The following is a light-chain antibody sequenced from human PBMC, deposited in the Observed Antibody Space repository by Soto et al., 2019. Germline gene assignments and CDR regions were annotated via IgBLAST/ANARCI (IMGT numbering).Light chain of an antibody. V-gene: IGLV2-14*01. Sequence: QSALTQPASVSGSPGQSITISCTGTSSDVGGYNYVSWYQQHPGKAPKLIIYEVSNRPSGVSNRFSGSKSGNTASLTISGLQAEDEADYYCSSYTSNSPYVVATATKV. J-gene: IGLJ1*01. CDR1: SSDVGGYNY. CDR3: SSYTSNSPYV. CDR2: EVS.